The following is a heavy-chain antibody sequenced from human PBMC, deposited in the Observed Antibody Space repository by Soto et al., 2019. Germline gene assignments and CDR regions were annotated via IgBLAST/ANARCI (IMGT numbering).Heavy chain of an antibody. V-gene: IGHV3-7*01. J-gene: IGHJ6*02. Sequence: EVQLVESGGGLVQPGGSLRLSCAASGFTFNSFWMSWVGQAPVKGLEWVGNIKQDGSEKNYVDSVKGRFTISRDNAKNSLYLQMNSLRAEDTAVYYCARIASAGRGWDVWGQGTTVVVSS. CDR3: ARIASAGRGWDV. D-gene: IGHD6-13*01. CDR2: IKQDGSEK. CDR1: GFTFNSFW.